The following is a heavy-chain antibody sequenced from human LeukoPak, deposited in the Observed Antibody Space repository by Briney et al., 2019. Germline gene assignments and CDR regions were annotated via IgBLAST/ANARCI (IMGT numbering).Heavy chain of an antibody. CDR3: ARGPPYSSGWYGLDY. D-gene: IGHD6-19*01. V-gene: IGHV1-8*01. Sequence: ASVKVSCKASGYTFTSYDINWVRQATGQGLEWMGWMNPNSGNTGYAQKFQGRVTMTRNTSISTAYMELSSLRSEDTAVYYCARGPPYSSGWYGLDYWGRGTLVTVSS. CDR1: GYTFTSYD. CDR2: MNPNSGNT. J-gene: IGHJ4*02.